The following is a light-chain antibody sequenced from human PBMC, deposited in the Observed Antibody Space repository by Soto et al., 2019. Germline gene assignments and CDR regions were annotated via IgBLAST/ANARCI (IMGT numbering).Light chain of an antibody. CDR2: DAS. CDR3: QRYSHLIT. CDR1: QNINSW. V-gene: IGKV1-5*01. J-gene: IGKJ5*01. Sequence: DIQVTQSPSTLSSYVVGIVTITFRASQNINSWLAWYQQKPGKAPNLLIYDASTLESGVPSRFSGSGSGTDFTFTISSLQTEDIATYYCQRYSHLITFGQGTRLEIK.